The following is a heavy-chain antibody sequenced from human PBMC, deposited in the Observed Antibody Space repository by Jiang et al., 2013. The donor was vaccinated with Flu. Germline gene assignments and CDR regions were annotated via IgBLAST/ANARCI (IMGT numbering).Heavy chain of an antibody. CDR1: GGSISKNYW. CDR2: VYHTGST. CDR3: ARFIQGAPLYYDVTAFII. D-gene: IGHD3-10*02. Sequence: LLKPSGTLSLTCVVSGGSISKNYWWSWVRQPPGKGLEWIGDVYHTGSTHYNPSLESRVTISVDKSRNYFSLNLTSMTAADTGVYYCARFIQGAPLYYDVTAFIIWGQGIQVTVSS. J-gene: IGHJ4*02. V-gene: IGHV4-4*02.